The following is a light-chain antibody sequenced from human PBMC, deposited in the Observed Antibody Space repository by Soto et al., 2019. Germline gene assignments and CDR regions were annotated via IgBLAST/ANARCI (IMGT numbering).Light chain of an antibody. CDR2: EVS. J-gene: IGLJ2*01. V-gene: IGLV2-8*01. Sequence: QSALTQPPSASGTLGKSVTISCTGTSSDVGGYNYVSWYQHHPGKAPKLMIYEVSKRPSGVPDRFSGSKSGNTASLTVSGLQAEDEADYYCSSYGGSNNAIFSGGTKVTVL. CDR1: SSDVGGYNY. CDR3: SSYGGSNNAI.